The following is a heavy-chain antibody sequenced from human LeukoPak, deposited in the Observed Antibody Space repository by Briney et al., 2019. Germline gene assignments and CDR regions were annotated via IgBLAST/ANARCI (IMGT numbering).Heavy chain of an antibody. J-gene: IGHJ4*02. CDR2: ISAYNGNT. CDR1: GYTFTTFG. CDR3: ARDQGTYSSSWYFDY. D-gene: IGHD6-13*01. V-gene: IGHV1-18*01. Sequence: GASVKVSCKASGYTFTTFGISWVRQAPGQGLEWMGWISAYNGNTNYAQKFQGRLTITTDTSTSTAYMELRSLRSDDTAAYYCARDQGTYSSSWYFDYWGQGTLVTVSS.